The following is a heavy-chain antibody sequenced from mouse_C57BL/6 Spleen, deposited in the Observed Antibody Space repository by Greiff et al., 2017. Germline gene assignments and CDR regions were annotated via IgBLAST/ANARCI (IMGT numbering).Heavy chain of an antibody. CDR2: IDPSDSYT. J-gene: IGHJ2*01. V-gene: IGHV1-59*01. CDR1: GYTFTSYW. D-gene: IGHD3-2*02. Sequence: QVQLQQPGAELVRPGTSVKLSCKASGYTFTSYWMHWVKQRPGQGLEWIGVIDPSDSYTNYNQKFKGKATLTVDTSSSTAYMQLSSLTSEDSAVYYCAKTAQATGYWGQGTTLTVSS. CDR3: AKTAQATGY.